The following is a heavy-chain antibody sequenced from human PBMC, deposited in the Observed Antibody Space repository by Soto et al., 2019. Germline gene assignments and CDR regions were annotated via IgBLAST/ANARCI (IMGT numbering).Heavy chain of an antibody. J-gene: IGHJ4*02. CDR2: IWYDGSNK. CDR3: ARDPYVYRVAHGYFDY. D-gene: IGHD5-12*01. V-gene: IGHV3-33*01. Sequence: LRLSYAAARVTCSRYGKHWVSAASGMGQEWVAVIWYDGSNKYYEDSVKGRFTISRDNSKNTLYLQMNSLRAEDTAVYYCARDPYVYRVAHGYFDYWGQGTLVTVSS. CDR1: RVTCSRYG.